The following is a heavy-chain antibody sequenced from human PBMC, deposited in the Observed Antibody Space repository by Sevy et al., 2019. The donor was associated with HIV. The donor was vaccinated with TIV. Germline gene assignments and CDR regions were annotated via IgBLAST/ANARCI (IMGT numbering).Heavy chain of an antibody. V-gene: IGHV1-58*01. CDR3: AAEDMTTFGVHLRVFDI. CDR2: IVVGSDVT. CDR1: GFTFSSSA. Sequence: ASVKVSCKTSGFTFSSSAVQWVRQVRGQRLEWIGWIVVGSDVTNYAQNFQERVTISRDVSTKTVYMDLTSLRSEDTAVYYCAAEDMTTFGVHLRVFDIWGQGTMVTVSS. D-gene: IGHD3-16*01. J-gene: IGHJ3*02.